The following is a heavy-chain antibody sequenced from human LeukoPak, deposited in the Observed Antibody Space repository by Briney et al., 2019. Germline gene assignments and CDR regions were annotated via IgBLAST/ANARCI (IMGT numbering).Heavy chain of an antibody. J-gene: IGHJ4*02. CDR1: GFTFTNYG. V-gene: IGHV3-30*02. CDR3: AKGRITMVRGVIIRYFDY. D-gene: IGHD3-10*01. Sequence: GGSLRLSCAASGFTFTNYGMHWVRQAPGKGLEWVTFIRYDGSDEYYTDSVKGRFTVSRDNSKNTLYLQMNSLRAEDTAVYYCAKGRITMVRGVIIRYFDYWGQGTLVTVSS. CDR2: IRYDGSDE.